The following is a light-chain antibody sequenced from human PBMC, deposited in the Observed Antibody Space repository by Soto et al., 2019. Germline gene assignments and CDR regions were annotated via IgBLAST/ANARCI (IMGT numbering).Light chain of an antibody. V-gene: IGKV3-11*01. Sequence: ESVLTQSPATLSLSPGESATLSCRASQSVSNYLAWYQQKPGQAPRLLIYDASNRASGIPARFSGSGSGTDFTLTISSLEPEDVAVYYCQQRSNTFTFGPGTKVDIK. CDR3: QQRSNTFT. CDR2: DAS. J-gene: IGKJ3*01. CDR1: QSVSNY.